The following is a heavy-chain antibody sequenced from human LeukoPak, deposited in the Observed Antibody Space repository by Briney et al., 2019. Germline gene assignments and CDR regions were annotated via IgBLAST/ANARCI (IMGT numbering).Heavy chain of an antibody. CDR1: GFTLSSYR. V-gene: IGHV3-48*01. D-gene: IGHD3-10*01. Sequence: PGGSLRLSCAASGFTLSSYRMNWVRQAPGKGLEWVSHISTSSNIIYYADSVKGRFTISRDNSKNMLYLQMNSLRAEDTAVYYCAKDSGELLYGDAFDIWGQGTRVAVSS. CDR3: AKDSGELLYGDAFDI. J-gene: IGHJ3*02. CDR2: ISTSSNII.